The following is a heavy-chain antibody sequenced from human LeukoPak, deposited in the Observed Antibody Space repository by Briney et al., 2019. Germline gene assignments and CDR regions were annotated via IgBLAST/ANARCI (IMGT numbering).Heavy chain of an antibody. CDR1: GYTFTSYY. D-gene: IGHD4-23*01. J-gene: IGHJ5*02. CDR3: ARVRRDYGGNSGEGSPFDP. V-gene: IGHV1-46*01. CDR2: INPSGGST. Sequence: ASVKVSCKASGYTFTSYYMHWVRQAPGQGLEWMGIINPSGGSTSYPQKFQGRVTMTRETSTSTVYMELSSLRSEDMAVYYCARVRRDYGGNSGEGSPFDPWGQGTLVTVSS.